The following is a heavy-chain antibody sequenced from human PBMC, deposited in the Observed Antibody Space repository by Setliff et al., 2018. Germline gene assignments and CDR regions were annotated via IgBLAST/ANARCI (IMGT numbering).Heavy chain of an antibody. J-gene: IGHJ4*02. Sequence: SETLSLTCTVSGGSISTYNYYWGWIRQPPGKGLERIGSINYSGKTYYNPSLRSRLTISVDTSENQFSLKLSSVPAADTAVDYCARNNTGLNTFDYWGQGTLVTVSS. V-gene: IGHV4-39*01. CDR3: ARNNTGLNTFDY. CDR2: INYSGKT. CDR1: GGSISTYNYY. D-gene: IGHD2-8*02.